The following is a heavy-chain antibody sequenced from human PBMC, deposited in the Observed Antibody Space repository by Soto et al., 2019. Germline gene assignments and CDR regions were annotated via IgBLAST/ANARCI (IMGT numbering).Heavy chain of an antibody. J-gene: IGHJ4*02. D-gene: IGHD3-3*01. CDR1: GGTFSSYT. V-gene: IGHV1-69*04. CDR3: ARDGGSASRQLGY. Sequence: ASVKVSCKASGGTFSSYTISWVRQAPGQGLEWMGRIIPILGIANYAQKFQGRVTMTTDTSTSTAYMELRSLRSDDTAVYYCARDGGSASRQLGYWGQGTLVTVSS. CDR2: IIPILGIA.